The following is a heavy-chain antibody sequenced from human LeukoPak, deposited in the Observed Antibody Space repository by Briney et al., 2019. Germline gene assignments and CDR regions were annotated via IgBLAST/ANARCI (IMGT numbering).Heavy chain of an antibody. V-gene: IGHV1-18*01. D-gene: IGHD2-2*01. CDR1: GYTFTSYG. CDR2: ISAYNGNT. CDR3: ARRVQGRYCSSTSCYLVDDY. J-gene: IGHJ4*02. Sequence: ASVKVSCKASGYTFTSYGISWVRQAPGQGLEWMGRISAYNGNTNYAQKLQGRVTMTTDTSTSTAHMELRSLRSDDTAEYYCARRVQGRYCSSTSCYLVDDYWGQGTLVTVSS.